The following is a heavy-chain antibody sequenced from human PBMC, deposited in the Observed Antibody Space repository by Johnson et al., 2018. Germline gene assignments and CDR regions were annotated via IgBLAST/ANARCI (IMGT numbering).Heavy chain of an antibody. CDR2: ISYDGSNK. J-gene: IGHJ6*03. V-gene: IGHV3-30*18. CDR1: GFTLSSYG. CDR3: AKDRGNRRHDDYMDV. Sequence: QVQLVQSGGGVVQPGRSLRLSCAASGFTLSSYGIHWVRQAPGKGLEWVALISYDGSNKYYADSVRGRFTMSRDNSKNTLYMQRNSLRVEDTAVYYCAKDRGNRRHDDYMDVVGKGTTVSVSS. D-gene: IGHD1-14*01.